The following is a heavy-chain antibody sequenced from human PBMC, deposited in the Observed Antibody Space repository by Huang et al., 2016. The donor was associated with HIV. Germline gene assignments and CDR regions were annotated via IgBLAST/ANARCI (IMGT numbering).Heavy chain of an antibody. V-gene: IGHV1-46*01. CDR2: INPSGGTT. J-gene: IGHJ4*02. CDR3: ARGDVDTAMLLDY. Sequence: QVQLVQSGAEVKRPGASVKVSCKASGYTFITYYIHWVRQAPGQGLEWMGVINPSGGTTSYAQKFQGRVTMTRDTSTSTVYMEVSSLRSDDTAVYFCARGDVDTAMLLDYWGQGTLVTVAS. D-gene: IGHD5-18*01. CDR1: GYTFITYY.